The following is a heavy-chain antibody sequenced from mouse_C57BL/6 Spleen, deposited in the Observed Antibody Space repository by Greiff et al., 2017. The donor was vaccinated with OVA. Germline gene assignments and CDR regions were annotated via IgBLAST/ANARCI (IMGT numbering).Heavy chain of an antibody. D-gene: IGHD1-1*01. J-gene: IGHJ1*03. CDR1: GYTFTSYW. CDR3: ARDGSSYCYWYFDV. Sequence: VQLHQPGAELVKPGASVKLSCKASGYTFTSYWMHWVKQRPGQGLEWIGMIHPNSGSTNYNEKFKSKATLTVDKSSSTAYMQLSSLTSEDSAVYYCARDGSSYCYWYFDVWGTGTTVTVSS. CDR2: IHPNSGST. V-gene: IGHV1-64*01.